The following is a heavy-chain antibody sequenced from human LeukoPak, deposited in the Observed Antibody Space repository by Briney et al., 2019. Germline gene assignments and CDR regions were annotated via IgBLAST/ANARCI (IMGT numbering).Heavy chain of an antibody. Sequence: GRSLRLSCAASGFTFSSYAMHWVRQAPGKGLEWVAVISYDGSNKYYADSVKGRFTISRDNSKNTLYLQMNILRVEDTAVYYCARDSHITIFGVVTRDYFDYWGQGTLVTVSS. J-gene: IGHJ4*02. D-gene: IGHD3-3*01. CDR1: GFTFSSYA. CDR2: ISYDGSNK. V-gene: IGHV3-30-3*01. CDR3: ARDSHITIFGVVTRDYFDY.